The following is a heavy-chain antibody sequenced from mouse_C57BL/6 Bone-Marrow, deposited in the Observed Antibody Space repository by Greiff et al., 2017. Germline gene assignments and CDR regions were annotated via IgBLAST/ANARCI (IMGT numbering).Heavy chain of an antibody. V-gene: IGHV1-50*01. CDR1: GYTFTSYW. CDR2: IDPSDSYT. J-gene: IGHJ3*01. CDR3: ARSPYYYGSSWFDY. Sequence: QVQLKQSGAELVKPGASVKLSCKASGYTFTSYWMQWVKQRPGQGLEWIGEIDPSDSYTNYNQKFKGKATLTVDTSSSTAYMQLSSLTSEDSAVYYCARSPYYYGSSWFDYWGQGTLVTVSA. D-gene: IGHD1-1*01.